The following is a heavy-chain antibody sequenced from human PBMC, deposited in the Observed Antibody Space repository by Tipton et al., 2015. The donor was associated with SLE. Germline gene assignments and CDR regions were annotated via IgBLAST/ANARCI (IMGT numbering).Heavy chain of an antibody. CDR1: GASISSYS. CDR3: ASGGILWYFDL. V-gene: IGHV4-59*01. J-gene: IGHJ2*01. D-gene: IGHD3-16*01. CDR2: IYYSGST. Sequence: TLSLTCTVSGASISSYSWSWIRQPPGKGLEWIGYIYYSGSTNYNPSLKSRVTISVDTSKKQFSLKLSSVTAADTAVYYCASGGILWYFDLWGRGTLVTVSS.